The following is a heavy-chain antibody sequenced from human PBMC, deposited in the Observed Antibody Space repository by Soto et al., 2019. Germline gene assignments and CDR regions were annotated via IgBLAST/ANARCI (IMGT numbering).Heavy chain of an antibody. J-gene: IGHJ4*02. CDR2: IDPKKGGT. D-gene: IGHD3-10*01. V-gene: IGHV1-2*02. CDR3: GRDDYGIFPY. CDR1: GYSISAYY. Sequence: QVQLVQSGTEVKKPGASVKVSCQASGYSISAYYIHWVRQAPGQGLEWMGWIDPKKGGTVSAQKFQGRLTMTRETSISTVYMDLSGLTYDDTALYYCGRDDYGIFPYWGQGSLVTVSS.